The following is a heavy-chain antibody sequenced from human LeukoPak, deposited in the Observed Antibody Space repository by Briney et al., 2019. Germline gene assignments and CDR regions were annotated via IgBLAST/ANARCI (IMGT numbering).Heavy chain of an antibody. J-gene: IGHJ4*02. Sequence: SETLSLTCTVSGGSISSYYWSWIRQPPGKGLEWIGYIYYNGSTNYNPSLKSRVTISVDTSKNQFSLKLSSVTAADTAVYYCARVSLFGSRYYFDYWGQGTLVTVSS. V-gene: IGHV4-59*01. D-gene: IGHD3-16*01. CDR2: IYYNGST. CDR3: ARVSLFGSRYYFDY. CDR1: GGSISSYY.